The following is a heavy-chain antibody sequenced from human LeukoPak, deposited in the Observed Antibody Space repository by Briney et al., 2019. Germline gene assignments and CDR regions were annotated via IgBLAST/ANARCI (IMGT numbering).Heavy chain of an antibody. D-gene: IGHD3-3*01. Sequence: SETLSLTCTVSGGSISSSSYYWGWIRRPPGKGLEWIGSIYYSGSTYYNPSLKSRVTISVDTSKNQFSLKLSSVTAADTAVYYCARPDITIFGVAPHDAFDIWGQGTMVTVSS. V-gene: IGHV4-39*01. CDR2: IYYSGST. CDR1: GGSISSSSYY. J-gene: IGHJ3*02. CDR3: ARPDITIFGVAPHDAFDI.